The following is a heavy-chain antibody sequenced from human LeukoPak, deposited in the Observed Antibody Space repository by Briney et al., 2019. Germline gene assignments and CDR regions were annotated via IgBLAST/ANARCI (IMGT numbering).Heavy chain of an antibody. Sequence: SETLSLTCTVSGGSISSYYWNWIRQPPGKGLEWIGYISNSGSTNYNPSLKSRLTISVDMSKNQLSLKLSSVTAADTAVYYCARGVTTPLDAFDIWGQGTLVTVSS. CDR3: ARGVTTPLDAFDI. CDR1: GGSISSYY. V-gene: IGHV4-59*01. J-gene: IGHJ3*02. CDR2: ISNSGST. D-gene: IGHD1-26*01.